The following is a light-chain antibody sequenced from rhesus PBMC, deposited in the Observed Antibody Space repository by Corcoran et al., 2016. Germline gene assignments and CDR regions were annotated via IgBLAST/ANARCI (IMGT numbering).Light chain of an antibody. J-gene: IGKJ2*01. CDR1: QGISDY. Sequence: DIQMTQSPSSLSASVGDRVTITRRASQGISDYLNWYQQKPGKTPKRLNYAAYSLESGVPSRFCGSGSGTDFTLTISSLQPEDFAAYYCLQGYITPYSFGQGTKVEIK. V-gene: IGKV1-36*02. CDR2: AAY. CDR3: LQGYITPYS.